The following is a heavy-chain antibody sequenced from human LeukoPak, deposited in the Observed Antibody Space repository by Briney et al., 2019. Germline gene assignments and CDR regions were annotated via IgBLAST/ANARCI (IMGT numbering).Heavy chain of an antibody. CDR3: AKDLGFYYYDSSGYIQD. Sequence: PGGSLRLSCAASGFTFSSYAMSWVRQAPGKGLEWVSAISGSGGSTYYADSVKGRFTISRDNSKNTLYLQMNSLRAEDTAVYYCAKDLGFYYYDSSGYIQDWGQGTLVTVSS. D-gene: IGHD3-22*01. V-gene: IGHV3-23*01. CDR1: GFTFSSYA. J-gene: IGHJ4*02. CDR2: ISGSGGST.